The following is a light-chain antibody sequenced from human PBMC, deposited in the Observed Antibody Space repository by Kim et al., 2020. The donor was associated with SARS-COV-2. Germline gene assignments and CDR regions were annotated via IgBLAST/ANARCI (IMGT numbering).Light chain of an antibody. Sequence: SPGDRATLSCRASQSVSSSYLAWYQQKPGQAPRLLIYGASSRATGIPDRFSGSGSGTDFTLTISRLEPEDFAVYYCQQYGSSSWTFGQGTKVEIK. CDR2: GAS. J-gene: IGKJ1*01. CDR3: QQYGSSSWT. V-gene: IGKV3-20*01. CDR1: QSVSSSY.